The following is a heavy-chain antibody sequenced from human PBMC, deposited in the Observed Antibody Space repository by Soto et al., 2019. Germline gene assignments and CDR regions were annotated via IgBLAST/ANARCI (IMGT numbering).Heavy chain of an antibody. CDR1: GYTLTELS. CDR3: ATGPKTYYDFWSGYYTADY. J-gene: IGHJ4*02. Sequence: VSVKVSCKVSGYTLTELSMHWVRQAPGKGLEWMGGFDPEDGETIYAQKFQGRVTMTEDTSTDTAYMELSSLRSEDTAVYYCATGPKTYYDFWSGYYTADYWGQGTLVTVSS. V-gene: IGHV1-24*01. D-gene: IGHD3-3*01. CDR2: FDPEDGET.